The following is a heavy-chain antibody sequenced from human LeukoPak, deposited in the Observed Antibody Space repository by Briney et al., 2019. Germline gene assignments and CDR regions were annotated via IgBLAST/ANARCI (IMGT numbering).Heavy chain of an antibody. V-gene: IGHV1-2*06. CDR3: ARESSGRRYCSSTSFRDFDY. CDR2: INPNSGGT. CDR1: GYTFPGYY. Sequence: ASVKDSCQASGYTFPGYYMHGVRPAPAQGLEWVGRINPNSGGTNYAQKFQGRVTMTRDTSISTAYMELSRLRSDDTAVYYCARESSGRRYCSSTSFRDFDYWGEGTLVTVSS. J-gene: IGHJ4*02. D-gene: IGHD2-2*01.